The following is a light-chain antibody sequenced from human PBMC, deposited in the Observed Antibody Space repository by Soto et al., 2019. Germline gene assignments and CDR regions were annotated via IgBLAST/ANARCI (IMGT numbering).Light chain of an antibody. CDR2: DVN. CDR3: CSYTTSSTYV. V-gene: IGLV2-14*03. J-gene: IGLJ1*01. CDR1: SSDVGSDYNY. Sequence: HSALTQPASVSGSPGQSIAISCTGTSSDVGSDYNYVSWYQQHPGKAPKLMVYDVNTRPSGVSNRFSGSKSGTTASLTISGLQAEDEADYYCCSYTTSSTYVFGTGTKLTVL.